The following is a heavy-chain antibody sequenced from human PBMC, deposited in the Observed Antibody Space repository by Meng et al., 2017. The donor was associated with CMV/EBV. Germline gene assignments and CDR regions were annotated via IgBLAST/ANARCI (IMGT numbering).Heavy chain of an antibody. V-gene: IGHV1-46*01. Sequence: QVPQVQSGAEVKKPGASVKVSCKTSGYTFTSYYMHWVRQAPGQGLEWMGIINPSGGSTSYAQKFQGRVTMTRDTSTSTVYMELGSLRSEDTAVYYCARARSRKGSSYIAAAGPQMDYWGQGTLVTVSS. CDR3: ARARSRKGSSYIAAAGPQMDY. CDR2: INPSGGST. D-gene: IGHD6-13*01. J-gene: IGHJ4*02. CDR1: GYTFTSYY.